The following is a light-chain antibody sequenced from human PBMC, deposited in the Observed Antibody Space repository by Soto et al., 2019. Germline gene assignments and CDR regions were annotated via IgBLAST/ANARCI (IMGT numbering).Light chain of an antibody. J-gene: IGKJ4*01. Sequence: EIVLTQSPGTLSLSPGGRATLSCRASQSVSRNYVAWYQQKPGQAPRLLIYGASSRASGIPDRFSGSGSGADFTLSITRLEPEDFALYYWQQYGSTPLTFGGGPKVEIK. CDR1: QSVSRNY. CDR2: GAS. V-gene: IGKV3-20*01. CDR3: QQYGSTPLT.